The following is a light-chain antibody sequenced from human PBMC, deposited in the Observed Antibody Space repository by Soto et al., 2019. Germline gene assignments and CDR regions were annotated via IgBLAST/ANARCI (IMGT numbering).Light chain of an antibody. CDR2: DAS. Sequence: EIVLTRARATLSLSPGERATLSCWASQSLSSYLAWYQQKPGQAPRLLIYDASNRANGIPARFTGSGSGTDFNLTISRLEPEDFAVYFCQQRAGWPPTCGEGTKVDIK. J-gene: IGKJ4*01. V-gene: IGKV3-11*01. CDR1: QSLSSY. CDR3: QQRAGWPPT.